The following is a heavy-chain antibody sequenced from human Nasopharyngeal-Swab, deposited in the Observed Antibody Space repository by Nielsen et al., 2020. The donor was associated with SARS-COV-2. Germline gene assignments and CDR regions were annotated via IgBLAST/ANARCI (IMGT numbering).Heavy chain of an antibody. CDR3: ARDEILDY. V-gene: IGHV3-7*01. CDR1: GFTFSPYW. Sequence: GESLKISCAASGFTFSPYWMTWVRQAPGKGLEWVANVKQDGTEKYFVDSVKGRFTISRDNAKNSLYLHMNSLRAEDTAVYYCARDEILDYWGQGTPVTVSS. CDR2: VKQDGTEK. J-gene: IGHJ4*02. D-gene: IGHD2/OR15-2a*01.